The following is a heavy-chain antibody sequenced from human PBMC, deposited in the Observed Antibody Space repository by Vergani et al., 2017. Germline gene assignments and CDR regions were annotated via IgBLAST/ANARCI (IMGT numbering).Heavy chain of an antibody. CDR1: GYSFTSYW. D-gene: IGHD5-12*01. J-gene: IGHJ4*02. CDR3: ARSSSGYEAEWYYFDY. Sequence: EVQLVQSGAEVKTPGESLKISCKGSGYSFTSYWIGWVRQMPGKGLEWMGIIYPGDSDTRYSPSFQGQVTISADKSISTAYLQWSSLEASDTAMYYCARSSSGYEAEWYYFDYWGQGTLVTVSS. CDR2: IYPGDSDT. V-gene: IGHV5-51*01.